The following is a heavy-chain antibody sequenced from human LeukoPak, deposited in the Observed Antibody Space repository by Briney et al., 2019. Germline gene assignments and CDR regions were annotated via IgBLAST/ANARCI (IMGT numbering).Heavy chain of an antibody. CDR2: IIPILGIA. CDR1: EGTFSSYA. Sequence: SVKVSCKASEGTFSSYAISWVRQAPGQGLEWMGRIIPILGIANYAQKFQGRVTITADKSTSTAYMELSSLRSEDTAVYYCAREVSYDFWSGYFDYWGQGTLVTVSS. CDR3: AREVSYDFWSGYFDY. D-gene: IGHD3-3*01. J-gene: IGHJ4*02. V-gene: IGHV1-69*04.